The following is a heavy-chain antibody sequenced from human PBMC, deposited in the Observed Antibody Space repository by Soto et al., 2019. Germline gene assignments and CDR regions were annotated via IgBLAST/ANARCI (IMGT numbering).Heavy chain of an antibody. J-gene: IGHJ4*02. CDR1: GYTFTNYA. V-gene: IGHV1-3*05. CDR2: INAGNGNT. Sequence: QVQLVQSGAEEKKPGASVKVSCKASGYTFTNYAMHWVRQAPGHRLEWMGWINAGNGNTKYSQKFQGRVAITRDTAASTAYMELSSLRSEDTAVYYCARRSGYYLIADYWGQGTPVTVSS. D-gene: IGHD3-22*01. CDR3: ARRSGYYLIADY.